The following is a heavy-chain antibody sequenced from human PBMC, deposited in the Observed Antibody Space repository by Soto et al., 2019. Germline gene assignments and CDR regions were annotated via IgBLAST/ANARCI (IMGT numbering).Heavy chain of an antibody. D-gene: IGHD3-3*01. Sequence: QVQVVQSGDEVKETGASVRVYCKTSGYSFTAYGISWVRQAPGQGLEWMGWISCYNGKTKYAQKVQGRVTRTTDTSTSTAYMEVRSLRSDDTAIYYCARDAPPPELRFLEWHNYDYNGMDVWGQGTTVTVSS. CDR1: GYSFTAYG. J-gene: IGHJ6*01. CDR3: ARDAPPPELRFLEWHNYDYNGMDV. V-gene: IGHV1-18*01. CDR2: ISCYNGKT.